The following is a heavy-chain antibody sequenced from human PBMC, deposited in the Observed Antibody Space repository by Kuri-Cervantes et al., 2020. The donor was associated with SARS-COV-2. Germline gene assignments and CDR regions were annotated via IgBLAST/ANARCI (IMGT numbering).Heavy chain of an antibody. CDR1: GGSISSGSYY. Sequence: SETLSLTCTVSGGSISSGSYYWSWIRQPAGKGLEWIGRIYTSGCTNYSPSLKSRVTISVDTSKNQFSLKLSSVTAADTAVYYCARDPFWGQGTLVTVSS. CDR3: ARDPF. V-gene: IGHV4-61*02. J-gene: IGHJ4*02. CDR2: IYTSGCT.